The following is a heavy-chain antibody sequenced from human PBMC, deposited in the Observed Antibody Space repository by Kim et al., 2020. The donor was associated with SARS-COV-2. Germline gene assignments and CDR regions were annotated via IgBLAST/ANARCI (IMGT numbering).Heavy chain of an antibody. CDR2: INPNSGGT. V-gene: IGHV1-2*04. CDR1: GYTFTGYY. D-gene: IGHD6-19*01. CDR3: ARAGHSSGWYAGWYFDL. Sequence: ASVKVSCKASGYTFTGYYMHWVRQAPGQGLEWMGWINPNSGGTNYAQKFQGWVTMTRDTSISTAYMELSRLRSDDTAVYYCARAGHSSGWYAGWYFDLWGPGTLVTVSS. J-gene: IGHJ2*01.